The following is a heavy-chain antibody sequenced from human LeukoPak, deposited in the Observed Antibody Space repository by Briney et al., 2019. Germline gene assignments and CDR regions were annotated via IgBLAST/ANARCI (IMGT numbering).Heavy chain of an antibody. CDR3: ARDEILQRPGARSLALWSGYPNWFDP. CDR2: IGISSNKI. V-gene: IGHV3-21*01. Sequence: SGGSLRLSCAASGFTLRSYTMNWVRQAPGKGLEWVSSIGISSNKIYYADSVKGRFTISRDNAKNSLYLQMNSLRAEDTAVYYCARDEILQRPGARSLALWSGYPNWFDPWGQGTLVTVSS. D-gene: IGHD3-3*01. CDR1: GFTLRSYT. J-gene: IGHJ5*02.